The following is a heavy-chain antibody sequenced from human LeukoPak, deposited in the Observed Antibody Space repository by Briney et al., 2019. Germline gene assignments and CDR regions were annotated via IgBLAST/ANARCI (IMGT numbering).Heavy chain of an antibody. Sequence: SETLSLTCTVSGGSISSHYWSWIRQPPGRGLEWLGYIYYSGTTNYNPSLKSRVTISVATSKNQFSLKLSSVTAADTAVYYCARGLTYYDILTAYYTFPYFDYWGQGTLVTVSS. CDR1: GGSISSHY. V-gene: IGHV4-59*11. J-gene: IGHJ4*02. CDR3: ARGLTYYDILTAYYTFPYFDY. CDR2: IYYSGTT. D-gene: IGHD3-9*01.